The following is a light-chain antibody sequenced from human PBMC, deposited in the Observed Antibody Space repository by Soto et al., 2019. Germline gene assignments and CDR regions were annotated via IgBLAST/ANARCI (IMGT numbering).Light chain of an antibody. J-gene: IGKJ4*01. V-gene: IGKV1-9*01. Sequence: DIQLTQSPSFLSTSVGDRVTLTCRASQDINNYLAWYQQKPGKVPNLLIYAASTLQSGVPSRFSGSGSGTEFTLTSTSLQPEDFATYYCLQLHSYPLTFGGGIKVEIK. CDR3: LQLHSYPLT. CDR2: AAS. CDR1: QDINNY.